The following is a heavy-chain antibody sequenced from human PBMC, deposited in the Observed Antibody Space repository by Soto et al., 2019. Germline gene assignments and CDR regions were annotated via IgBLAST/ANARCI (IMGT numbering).Heavy chain of an antibody. CDR3: ARSIFGVVFYGMDV. CDR2: ISTYNVDT. V-gene: IGHV1-18*01. Sequence: SVDVSCKQSGYTFTNYGINWVRQAPGQGLEWLGWISTYNVDTDNGQKVQGRVTMTTDTSTSTAYMELRSLRSDDTAVYYCARSIFGVVFYGMDVWGQGTTVTGSS. CDR1: GYTFTNYG. J-gene: IGHJ6*02. D-gene: IGHD3-3*01.